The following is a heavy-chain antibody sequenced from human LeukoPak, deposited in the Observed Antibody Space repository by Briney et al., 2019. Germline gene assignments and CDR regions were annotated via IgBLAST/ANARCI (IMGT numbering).Heavy chain of an antibody. Sequence: GSLRLSCAASGFTFSDYYMNWIRQPPGKGLEWIGSIYYSGSTYYNPSLKSRVTISVDTSKNQFSLKLSSVTAADTAVYYCARPGGSYSWFDPWGQGTLVTVSS. CDR1: GFTFSDYY. J-gene: IGHJ5*02. V-gene: IGHV4-39*01. CDR2: IYYSGST. D-gene: IGHD1-26*01. CDR3: ARPGGSYSWFDP.